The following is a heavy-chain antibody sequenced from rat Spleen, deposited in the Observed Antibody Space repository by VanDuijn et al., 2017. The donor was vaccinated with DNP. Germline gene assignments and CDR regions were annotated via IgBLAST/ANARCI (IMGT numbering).Heavy chain of an antibody. CDR1: GFTFSDYY. D-gene: IGHD4-3*01. V-gene: IGHV5-22*01. CDR3: IRWNSGHFDY. J-gene: IGHJ2*01. Sequence: EVQLVESGGGFLQPGRSMKLSCAASGFTFSDYYMAWVRQAPTKGLEWVAYIGSDGYAPYYGDSVKGRFTISRDNAKSTLYLQMNSLRSEDMATYYCIRWNSGHFDYWGQGVMVTVSS. CDR2: IGSDGYAP.